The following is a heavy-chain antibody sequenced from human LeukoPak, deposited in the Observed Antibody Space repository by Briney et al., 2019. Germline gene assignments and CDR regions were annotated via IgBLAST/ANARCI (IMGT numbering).Heavy chain of an antibody. Sequence: SGTLSLTCAVSGGSISSSNWWSWVRQPPGKGLEWIGEIYHSGSTNYNPSLKSRVTISVDKSKNQFSLKLSSVTAADTAVYCCARGEGYYYATFDYWGQGTLVTVSS. J-gene: IGHJ4*02. D-gene: IGHD3-10*01. V-gene: IGHV4-4*01. CDR3: ARGEGYYYATFDY. CDR1: GGSISSSNW. CDR2: IYHSGST.